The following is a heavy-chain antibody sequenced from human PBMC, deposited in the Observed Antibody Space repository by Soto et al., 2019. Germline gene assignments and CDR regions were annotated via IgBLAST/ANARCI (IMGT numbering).Heavy chain of an antibody. CDR1: GFTFSSYG. V-gene: IGHV3-33*01. CDR3: ARDRLAGAGTFGY. J-gene: IGHJ4*02. D-gene: IGHD6-19*01. CDR2: IWYDGSNK. Sequence: QVQLVESGGGVVQPGRSLRLSCAASGFTFSSYGMHWVRQAPGKGLEWVAVIWYDGSNKYYADSVKGRFTISRDNSKNTLYLQMNSLRAEDTAVYYCARDRLAGAGTFGYWGQGTLVTVSS.